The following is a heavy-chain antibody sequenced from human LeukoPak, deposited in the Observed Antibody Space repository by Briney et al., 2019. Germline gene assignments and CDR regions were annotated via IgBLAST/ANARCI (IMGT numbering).Heavy chain of an antibody. CDR1: GFTFSSYA. V-gene: IGHV3-23*01. CDR2: ISGSGGST. Sequence: GGSLRLSCATSGFTFSSYAMSWVRQAPGKGLEWVSTISGSGGSTYYADPVKGRFTISRDNSKNTLYLQMNSLRAEDTAVYYCAKDKSVRYSGSFTYGDYFDYWGQGTLVTVSS. J-gene: IGHJ4*02. CDR3: AKDKSVRYSGSFTYGDYFDY. D-gene: IGHD1-26*01.